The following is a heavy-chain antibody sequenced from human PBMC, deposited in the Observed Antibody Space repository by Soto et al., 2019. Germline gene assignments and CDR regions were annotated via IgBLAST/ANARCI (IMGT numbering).Heavy chain of an antibody. Sequence: QVQLVQSGAEVKKPGSSVKVSCKASGGTFSSYAISWVRQAPGQGLEWMGGIIPIFGTANYAQKFQGRVTITADESTSTAYMELSSLRSEDTAVYYCARDREPHYYDSSGPDGGMDVWGQGTTVTVSS. CDR1: GGTFSSYA. D-gene: IGHD3-22*01. CDR3: ARDREPHYYDSSGPDGGMDV. J-gene: IGHJ6*02. CDR2: IIPIFGTA. V-gene: IGHV1-69*12.